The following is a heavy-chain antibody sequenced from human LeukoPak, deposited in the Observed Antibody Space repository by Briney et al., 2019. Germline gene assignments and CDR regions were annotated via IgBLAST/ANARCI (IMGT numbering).Heavy chain of an antibody. CDR3: ARDSLPLGTTDWFDP. D-gene: IGHD1-1*01. CDR1: GFTFTTYG. Sequence: GGSLRLSCSASGFTFTTYGMNWVRQAPGKGLEWVSGIGGSGIRTYYADSVKGRFIISRDNSRNTLYLQMNSLRDEDTAVYYCARDSLPLGTTDWFDPWGQGTLVTVSS. CDR2: IGGSGIRT. V-gene: IGHV3-23*01. J-gene: IGHJ5*02.